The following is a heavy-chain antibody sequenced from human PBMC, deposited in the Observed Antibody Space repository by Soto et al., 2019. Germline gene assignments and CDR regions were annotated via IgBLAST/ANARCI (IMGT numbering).Heavy chain of an antibody. Sequence: ASVKVSCKASGYTFTSYGISWVRQAPGQGLEWMGWISAYNGNTNYAQKLQGRVTMTTDTSTSTAYMELRSLRSDDTAVYYCARDRSRYRGFNAFEIWGQGTMVTVSS. J-gene: IGHJ3*02. V-gene: IGHV1-18*01. CDR2: ISAYNGNT. D-gene: IGHD3-10*01. CDR1: GYTFTSYG. CDR3: ARDRSRYRGFNAFEI.